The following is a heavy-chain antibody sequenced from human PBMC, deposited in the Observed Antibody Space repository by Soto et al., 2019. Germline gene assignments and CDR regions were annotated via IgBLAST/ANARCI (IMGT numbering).Heavy chain of an antibody. D-gene: IGHD6-25*01. Sequence: GRPQRLSCTAAGFTIRSHGMHCVRHAPGKGLEWVAVIWYDGSNKYYADSVKGRFTISRDNSKNTLYLQMKSLRAEDTAVYYSARDRKIGFHYGMDVWAQGTTVTVSS. J-gene: IGHJ6*01. CDR2: IWYDGSNK. V-gene: IGHV3-33*01. CDR1: GFTIRSHG. CDR3: ARDRKIGFHYGMDV.